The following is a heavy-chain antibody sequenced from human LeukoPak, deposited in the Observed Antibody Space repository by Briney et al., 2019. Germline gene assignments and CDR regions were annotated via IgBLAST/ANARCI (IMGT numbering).Heavy chain of an antibody. CDR3: ARDLGKLDAFDI. CDR1: GGSISSYY. CDR2: IYYSGST. D-gene: IGHD3-16*01. V-gene: IGHV4-59*01. Sequence: SETLSLTCTVSGGSISSYYWSWIRQRPGKGLEWIGYIYYSGSTNYNPSLKSRVTISVDTSKNQFSLKLSSVTAADTAVYYCARDLGKLDAFDIWGQGTMVTVSS. J-gene: IGHJ3*02.